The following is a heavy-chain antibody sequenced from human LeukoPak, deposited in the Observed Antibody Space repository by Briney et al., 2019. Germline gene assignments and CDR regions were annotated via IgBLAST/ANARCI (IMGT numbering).Heavy chain of an antibody. V-gene: IGHV4-34*01. CDR3: ARVSVAAGADY. CDR1: GGSFSGYY. D-gene: IGHD3-10*01. CDR2: INHSGST. Sequence: SETLSLTCGVYGGSFSGYYWSWIRQPPGKGLEWIGEINHSGSTNYNPSLKSRVTISVDTFKNQFSLKLSSVTAADTAVYYCARVSVAAGADYWGQGTLVTVSS. J-gene: IGHJ4*02.